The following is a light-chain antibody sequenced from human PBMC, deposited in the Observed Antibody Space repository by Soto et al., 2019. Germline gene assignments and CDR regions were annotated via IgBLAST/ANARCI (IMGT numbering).Light chain of an antibody. CDR2: GAS. Sequence: ETVLTQSPGTLSLSPGEGATLSCRASQSITSNYLAWYQQKPGQAPRLLIYGASSRATGIPDRFSGSGSGTDFTLTISRLEPEDFAVYYCQQYGSSPLTFGQGTKVDI. CDR1: QSITSNY. J-gene: IGKJ1*01. CDR3: QQYGSSPLT. V-gene: IGKV3-20*01.